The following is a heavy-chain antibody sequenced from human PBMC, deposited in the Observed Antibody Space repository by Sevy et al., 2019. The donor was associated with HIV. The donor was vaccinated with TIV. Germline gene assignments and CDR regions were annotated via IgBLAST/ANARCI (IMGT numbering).Heavy chain of an antibody. CDR2: IYPGNSNI. Sequence: GESLKISCEGSGYSFSIYWIAWVRQMPGKGLEWMGIIYPGNSNIKSSPSFEGQVTISADKSISTAYLQWSSLRASDTAMYYCARLPAVTGTFDFWGQGTLVTVSS. CDR3: ARLPAVTGTFDF. CDR1: GYSFSIYW. J-gene: IGHJ4*02. D-gene: IGHD6-19*01. V-gene: IGHV5-51*01.